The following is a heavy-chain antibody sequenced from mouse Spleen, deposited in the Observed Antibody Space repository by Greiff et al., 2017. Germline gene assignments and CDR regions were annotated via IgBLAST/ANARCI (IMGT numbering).Heavy chain of an antibody. CDR3: TNGYYGSTHYAMDY. Sequence: VQLQQSGTVLARPGASVKMSCKTSGYTFTSYWMHWVKQRPGQGLEWIGAIYPGNSDTSYNQKFKGKAKLTAVTSASTAYMELSSLTNEDSAVYYCTNGYYGSTHYAMDYWGQGTSVTVSS. CDR1: GYTFTSYW. D-gene: IGHD1-1*01. V-gene: IGHV1-5*01. J-gene: IGHJ4*01. CDR2: IYPGNSDT.